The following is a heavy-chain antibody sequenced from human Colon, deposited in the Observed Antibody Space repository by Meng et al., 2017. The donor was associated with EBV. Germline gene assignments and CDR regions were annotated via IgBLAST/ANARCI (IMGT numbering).Heavy chain of an antibody. D-gene: IGHD1-26*01. Sequence: QLRVLGAGPGLARPSGTLHLTCGVAGVSISSNIRWTWVRQPPGKGLEWIGDIDDSGSTNYNPSLNSRISISLDKSKNHFSLKVNSVTAADTAVYYCARGKQDAWELLAYWGQGALVTVSS. V-gene: IGHV4-4*02. CDR3: ARGKQDAWELLAY. J-gene: IGHJ4*02. CDR1: GVSISSNIR. CDR2: IDDSGST.